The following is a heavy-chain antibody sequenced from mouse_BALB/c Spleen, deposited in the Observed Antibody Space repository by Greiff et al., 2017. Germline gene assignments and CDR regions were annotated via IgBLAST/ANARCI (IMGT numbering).Heavy chain of an antibody. J-gene: IGHJ3*01. CDR3: ARGGTGTGGWFAY. Sequence: VKLVESGAELAKPGASVKMSCKASGYTFTSYWMHWVKQRPGQGLEWIGYINPSTGYTEYNQKFKDKATLTADKSSSTAYMQLSSLTSEDSAVYYCARGGTGTGGWFAYWGQGTLVTVSA. CDR2: INPSTGYT. V-gene: IGHV1-7*01. CDR1: GYTFTSYW. D-gene: IGHD4-1*01.